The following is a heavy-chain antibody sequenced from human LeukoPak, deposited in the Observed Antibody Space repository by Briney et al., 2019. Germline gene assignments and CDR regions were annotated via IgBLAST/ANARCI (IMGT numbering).Heavy chain of an antibody. D-gene: IGHD3-3*01. CDR3: ARDRAWNYFDY. J-gene: IGHJ4*02. CDR2: ISSSGSTI. Sequence: ETLSLTCAVSGGSISSSNWWSWVRQPPGKGLEWVSYISSSGSTIYYAHSVEGRFTISRDNSKNTLYLQMDSLRAEDTAVYYCARDRAWNYFDYWGQGTLVTVSS. CDR1: GGSISSSN. V-gene: IGHV3-48*01.